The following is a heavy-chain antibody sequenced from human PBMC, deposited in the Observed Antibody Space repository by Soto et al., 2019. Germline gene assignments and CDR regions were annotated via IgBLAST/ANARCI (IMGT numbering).Heavy chain of an antibody. J-gene: IGHJ6*02. CDR1: GGSISSYY. D-gene: IGHD2-2*03. CDR3: ARLNGNCISTNCHGYYGMDV. Sequence: PSETLSLTCTVSGGSISSYYWSWIRQPPGKGLEWIGYIYHSGSTYYNPSLKSRVTISVDRSKNQISLKLSSVTAADTAVYYCARLNGNCISTNCHGYYGMDVWGQGTLVTVSS. CDR2: IYHSGST. V-gene: IGHV4-59*08.